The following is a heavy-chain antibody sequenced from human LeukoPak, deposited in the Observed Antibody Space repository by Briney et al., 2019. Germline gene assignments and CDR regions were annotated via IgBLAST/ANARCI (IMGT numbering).Heavy chain of an antibody. J-gene: IGHJ4*02. CDR3: AREAVSGPDTSFDY. D-gene: IGHD6-19*01. CDR1: GYTFTRNY. CDR2: INPNNGDT. Sequence: GASVKVSYKASGYTFTRNYIHWVRQAPGQGLEWMGWINPNNGDTNFAQTVQGRVTLTKERSIGNVNMEPSRLTSDDTAVYYRAREAVSGPDTSFDYWGQGTLVTVS. V-gene: IGHV1-2*02.